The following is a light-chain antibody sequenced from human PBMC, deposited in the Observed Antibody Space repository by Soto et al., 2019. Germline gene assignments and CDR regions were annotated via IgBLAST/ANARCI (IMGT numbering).Light chain of an antibody. J-gene: IGKJ4*01. CDR1: QSISSY. Sequence: DIQMTQSPSSLSASVGDRVTITCRASQSISSYLNWYQQKPGKAPKLLIYAASSLQSGVPSRFSGSGSGTEFTLTISSLQPEDFATYYCQHRYSTTRTFGGGTKVEIK. V-gene: IGKV1-39*01. CDR3: QHRYSTTRT. CDR2: AAS.